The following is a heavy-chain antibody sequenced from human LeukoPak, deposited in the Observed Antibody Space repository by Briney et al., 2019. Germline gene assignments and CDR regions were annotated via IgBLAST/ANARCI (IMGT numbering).Heavy chain of an antibody. V-gene: IGHV3-30-3*01. Sequence: GGSLRLSCTASGFTFSSFAMHWVRQAPGKGLEWVAVISYDGSNKYFADSVRGRFTISRDNSKNTLFLQMNSLRAEDTAVYYCARDQMISAAGLDYWGQGTLVSVSS. CDR1: GFTFSSFA. CDR3: ARDQMISAAGLDY. CDR2: ISYDGSNK. D-gene: IGHD6-13*01. J-gene: IGHJ4*02.